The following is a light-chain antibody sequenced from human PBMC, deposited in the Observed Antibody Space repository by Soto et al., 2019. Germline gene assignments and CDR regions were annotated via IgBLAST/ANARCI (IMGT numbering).Light chain of an antibody. Sequence: QSVLTQPPSVSGAPGQRVTISCTGSSSNIGAGYDVHWYQQLPGTAPKLLIYGNSNRPSGVPDRFSGSKSGTSASLAITGLQAEDEADYYCQSYESSLSGAAFGTGTQLTVL. CDR3: QSYESSLSGAA. V-gene: IGLV1-40*01. CDR2: GNS. CDR1: SSNIGAGYD. J-gene: IGLJ1*01.